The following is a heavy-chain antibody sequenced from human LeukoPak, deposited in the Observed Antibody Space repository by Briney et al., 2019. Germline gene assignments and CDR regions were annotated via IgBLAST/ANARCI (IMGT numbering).Heavy chain of an antibody. V-gene: IGHV1-69*13. CDR3: ARVPRYYYDSSGSHDY. CDR1: GGTFSSYA. J-gene: IGHJ4*02. CDR2: IIPIFGTA. Sequence: ASVKVSCKASGGTFSSYAISWVRQAPGQGLEWMGGIIPIFGTANYAQKFQGSVTITADESTSTAHMELSSLRSEDTAVYYCARVPRYYYDSSGSHDYWGQGTLVTVSS. D-gene: IGHD3-22*01.